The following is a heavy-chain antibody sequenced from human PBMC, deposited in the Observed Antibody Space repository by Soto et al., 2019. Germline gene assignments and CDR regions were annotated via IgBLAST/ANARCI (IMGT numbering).Heavy chain of an antibody. CDR3: ARRLSYYDSSGYSYYFDY. D-gene: IGHD3-22*01. J-gene: IGHJ4*02. V-gene: IGHV5-10-1*04. CDR2: IDPSDSQT. Sequence: GESLKISCKGSGYSFAGYWITWVRQKPGKGLEWMGRIDPSDSQTYYSPSFQGQVTISADKSISTAYLQWSSLKASDTAMYYCARRLSYYDSSGYSYYFDYWGQGTLVTVSS. CDR1: GYSFAGYW.